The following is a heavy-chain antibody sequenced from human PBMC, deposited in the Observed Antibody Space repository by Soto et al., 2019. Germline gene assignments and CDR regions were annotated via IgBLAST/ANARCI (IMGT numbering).Heavy chain of an antibody. CDR1: GFTFDDYA. CDR3: AKVDYGGNSGFFDY. V-gene: IGHV3-9*01. D-gene: IGHD4-17*01. CDR2: ISWNSGSI. Sequence: VQLVESGGGVVQPGRSLRLSCAASGFTFDDYAMHWVRQAPGKGLEWVSGISWNSGSIGYADSVKGRFTISRDNAKNSLYLQMNSLRAEDTALYYCAKVDYGGNSGFFDYWGQGTLVTVSS. J-gene: IGHJ4*02.